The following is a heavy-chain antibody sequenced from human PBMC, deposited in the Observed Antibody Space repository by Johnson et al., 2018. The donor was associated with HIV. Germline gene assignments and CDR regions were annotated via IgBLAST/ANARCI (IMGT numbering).Heavy chain of an antibody. V-gene: IGHV3-20*04. CDR3: ARVVRSTSGSDAFDI. Sequence: VQLVESGGGVVRPGGSLRLSCAASGFTFDDYGMNWVRQAPGKGLEWVSGIKWNGGSTDYTDSVKGRFTISRDNAKKSLYMQMNSLRAEDTALYFCARVVRSTSGSDAFDIWGQGTMVTVSS. J-gene: IGHJ3*02. CDR2: IKWNGGST. CDR1: GFTFDDYG. D-gene: IGHD6-19*01.